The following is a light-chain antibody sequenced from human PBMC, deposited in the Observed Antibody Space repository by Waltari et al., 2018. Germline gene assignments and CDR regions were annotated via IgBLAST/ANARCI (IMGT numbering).Light chain of an antibody. CDR3: QQRSKSFT. J-gene: IGKJ3*01. Sequence: EIVLKQSPATLSLSPGDRATLPCRASQSISSYLAWYQQKPGQAPRLLIYVASTRATGIPARFSGSGSVTDFTLTISSLEPEDFAIYYCQQRSKSFTFGPGTKVDMK. V-gene: IGKV3-11*01. CDR2: VAS. CDR1: QSISSY.